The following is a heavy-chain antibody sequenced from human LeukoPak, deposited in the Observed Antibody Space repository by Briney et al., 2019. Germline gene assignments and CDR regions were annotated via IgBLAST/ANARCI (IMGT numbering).Heavy chain of an antibody. J-gene: IGHJ3*02. Sequence: GGSLRLSCAASGFTFSSYGMHWVRQAPGKGLEWVAVISYDGSNKYYADSVKGRFTISRDNSKNTLYPQMNSLRAEDTAVYYCAKDTCSTSCYIGALDIWGLGILVTVSS. V-gene: IGHV3-30*18. CDR3: AKDTCSTSCYIGALDI. CDR2: ISYDGSNK. CDR1: GFTFSSYG. D-gene: IGHD2-2*02.